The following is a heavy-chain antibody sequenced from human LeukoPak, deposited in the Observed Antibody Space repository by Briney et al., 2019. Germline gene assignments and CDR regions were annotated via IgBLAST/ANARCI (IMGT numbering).Heavy chain of an antibody. Sequence: ASVKVSCKASGYTFTGYYMHWVRQAPGQGLEWMGWISAYNGNTNYAQKLQGRVTMTTDTSTSTAYMELRSLRSDDTAVYYCARGVVVPAAILRDYYYYYMDVWGKGTTVTVSS. V-gene: IGHV1-18*04. D-gene: IGHD2-2*01. CDR2: ISAYNGNT. CDR1: GYTFTGYY. J-gene: IGHJ6*03. CDR3: ARGVVVPAAILRDYYYYYMDV.